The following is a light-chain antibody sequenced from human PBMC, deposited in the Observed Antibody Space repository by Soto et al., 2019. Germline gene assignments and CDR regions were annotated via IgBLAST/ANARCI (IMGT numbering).Light chain of an antibody. CDR2: GNT. V-gene: IGLV1-40*01. CDR3: QSYDSSLSIDV. J-gene: IGLJ1*01. Sequence: QSVLTQPPSVSGAPGQSVTISCTGSSSNIGAGYDVHWYQQLPGTAPKLLIYGNTNRPSGVPDRFSGSKSGTSASLAITGLQAEDEADYYCQSYDSSLSIDVFGTGTKVTVL. CDR1: SSNIGAGYD.